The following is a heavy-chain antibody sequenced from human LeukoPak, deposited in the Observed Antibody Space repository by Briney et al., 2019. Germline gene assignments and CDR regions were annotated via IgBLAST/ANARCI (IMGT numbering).Heavy chain of an antibody. CDR2: IIPIFGTA. D-gene: IGHD4/OR15-4a*01. Sequence: GASVKVSCKASGGTFSSYAISWVRQAPGQGLEWMGGIIPIFGTANYAQKFQGRVTITTDESTSTAYMELSSLRSEDTAVYYCARGPADYSWGYYFDYWAREPWSPSPQ. CDR1: GGTFSSYA. V-gene: IGHV1-69*05. CDR3: ARGPADYSWGYYFDY. J-gene: IGHJ4*02.